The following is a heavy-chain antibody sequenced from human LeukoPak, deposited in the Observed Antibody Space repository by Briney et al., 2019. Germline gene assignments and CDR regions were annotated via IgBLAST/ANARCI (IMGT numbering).Heavy chain of an antibody. J-gene: IGHJ5*02. CDR3: AREPGFDSSGYLNWFDP. Sequence: SETLSLTCSVSGGSITSYYWSWIRQPPGKGLEWIACISYSGSTKYNPSLKSRVTISVDTSKNQLSLKLSSVTAADTAVYYCAREPGFDSSGYLNWFDPWGQGTLVTVSS. V-gene: IGHV4-59*01. CDR1: GGSITSYY. D-gene: IGHD3-22*01. CDR2: ISYSGST.